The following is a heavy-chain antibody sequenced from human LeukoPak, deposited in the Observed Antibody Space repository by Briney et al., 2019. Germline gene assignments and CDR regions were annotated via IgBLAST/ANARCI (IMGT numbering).Heavy chain of an antibody. CDR3: ARAVGYDRNYYYFDY. CDR2: INPNSGNT. D-gene: IGHD2-8*02. Sequence: ASVKVSCKASGGTFSSYAISWVRQAPGQGLEWMGWINPNSGNTGYAQKFQGRVTITRNTSISTAYMELSSLRSEDTAVYYCARAVGYDRNYYYFDYWGQGTLVTVSS. V-gene: IGHV1-8*03. CDR1: GGTFSSYA. J-gene: IGHJ4*02.